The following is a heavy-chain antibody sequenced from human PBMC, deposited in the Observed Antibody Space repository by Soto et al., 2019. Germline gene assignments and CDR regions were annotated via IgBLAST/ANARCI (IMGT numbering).Heavy chain of an antibody. V-gene: IGHV1-18*01. CDR3: ARDLTQLFGESYPPLGP. J-gene: IGHJ5*02. CDR1: GYTFTSYG. CDR2: ISPYNGNT. D-gene: IGHD3-10*02. Sequence: QVQLVQSGAEVKKPGASVKVSCKASGYTFTSYGISWVRQAPGQGLEWMGWISPYNGNTNNAQKLQGRVTMTTDTATSTAYMELRSVTSDDHAVYYCARDLTQLFGESYPPLGPRGQGTLVTVST.